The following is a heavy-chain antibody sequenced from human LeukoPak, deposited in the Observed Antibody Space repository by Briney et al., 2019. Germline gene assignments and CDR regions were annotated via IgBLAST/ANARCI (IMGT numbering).Heavy chain of an antibody. J-gene: IGHJ4*02. CDR3: ARVRLRLGELSLWD. V-gene: IGHV1-69*05. Sequence: GASVKVSCKASGGTFSSYAISWARQAPGQGLEWMGRIIPIFGTANYAQKFQGRVTITTDESTSTAYMELSSLRSEDTAVYYCARVRLRLGELSLWDWGQGTLVTVSS. CDR1: GGTFSSYA. D-gene: IGHD3-16*02. CDR2: IIPIFGTA.